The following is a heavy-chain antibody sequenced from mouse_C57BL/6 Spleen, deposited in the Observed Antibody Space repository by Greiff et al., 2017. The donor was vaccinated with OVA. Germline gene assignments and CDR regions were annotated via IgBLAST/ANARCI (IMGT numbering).Heavy chain of an antibody. D-gene: IGHD2-10*02. CDR1: GYTFTDYN. CDR2: INPNNGGT. J-gene: IGHJ3*01. Sequence: EVQVVESGPELVKPGASVKIPCKASGYTFTDYNMDWVKQSHGKSLEWIGDINPNNGGTIYNQKFKGKATLTVDKSSSTAYMELRSLTSEDTAVYYCARRGYGLFAYWGQGTLVTVSA. V-gene: IGHV1-18*01. CDR3: ARRGYGLFAY.